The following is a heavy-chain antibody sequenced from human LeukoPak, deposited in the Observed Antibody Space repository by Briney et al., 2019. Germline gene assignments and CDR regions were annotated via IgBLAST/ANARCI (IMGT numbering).Heavy chain of an antibody. Sequence: SGPTLVKPTQTLTLTCTFSGFSLNTSGVGVGWIRQPPGKALEWLALIYWNDDKRYRPSLKSRLTITKDTSKNQVVLTMTNMDPVDTATYYCAHRRSVPVLRYFEFDYWGQGTLVTVSS. J-gene: IGHJ4*02. D-gene: IGHD3-9*01. CDR2: IYWNDDK. V-gene: IGHV2-5*01. CDR1: GFSLNTSGVG. CDR3: AHRRSVPVLRYFEFDY.